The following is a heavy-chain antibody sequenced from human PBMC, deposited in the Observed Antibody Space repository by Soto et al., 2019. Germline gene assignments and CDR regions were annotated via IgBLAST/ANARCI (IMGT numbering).Heavy chain of an antibody. V-gene: IGHV4-30-4*01. CDR3: ATVDSTGYHFDY. Sequence: SETLSLTCTISGGSISSGDYYWSWIRQPPGKGLEWIGYIYYSGSTYYNPSLKSRVTISVDTSKNQFSLKLRSVTAADTAVYYCATVDSTGYHFDYWGQGTLVTV. J-gene: IGHJ4*02. CDR1: GGSISSGDYY. CDR2: IYYSGST. D-gene: IGHD3-22*01.